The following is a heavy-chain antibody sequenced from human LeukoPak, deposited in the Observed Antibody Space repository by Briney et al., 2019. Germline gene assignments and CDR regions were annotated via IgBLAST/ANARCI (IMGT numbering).Heavy chain of an antibody. Sequence: GGSLRLSCAASGFTFDDYAMHWVRQAPGKGLEWVSGINWNGGSTGYADSVKGRFTISRDNAKNSLYLQMNSLRAEDTALYYCARMDKYDSCEDYWGQGTLVTVSS. V-gene: IGHV3-20*04. D-gene: IGHD3-22*01. CDR2: INWNGGST. CDR3: ARMDKYDSCEDY. CDR1: GFTFDDYA. J-gene: IGHJ4*02.